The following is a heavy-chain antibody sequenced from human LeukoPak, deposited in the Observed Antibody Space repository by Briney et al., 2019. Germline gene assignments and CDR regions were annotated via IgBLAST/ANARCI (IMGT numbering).Heavy chain of an antibody. D-gene: IGHD4-17*01. CDR1: GFTFSSYW. V-gene: IGHV3-7*01. CDR3: ARVVTTVTTWDNWYFDL. Sequence: GGSLRLSCAASGFTFSSYWMSWVRQAPGKGLEWVANIKQDGSEKYYVDSVKGRFTISRDNAKNSLYLQMNSLRAEDTAVYYCARVVTTVTTWDNWYFDLWGHGTLVTVSS. CDR2: IKQDGSEK. J-gene: IGHJ2*01.